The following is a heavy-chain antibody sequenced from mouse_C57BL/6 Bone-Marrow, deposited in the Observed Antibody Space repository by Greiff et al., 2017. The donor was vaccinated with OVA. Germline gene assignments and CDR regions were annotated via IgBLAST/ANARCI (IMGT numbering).Heavy chain of an antibody. V-gene: IGHV1-78*01. Sequence: VQRVESDAELVKPGASVKISCKVSGYTFTDHTIHWMKQRPEQGLDWIGYIYPRDGSTKYNEKFKSKATLTADKSSSTAYMQLNSLTSEDSAFYFCARDGSSLWYVDVWGTGTTVTVSS. D-gene: IGHD1-1*01. J-gene: IGHJ1*03. CDR2: IYPRDGST. CDR3: ARDGSSLWYVDV. CDR1: GYTFTDHT.